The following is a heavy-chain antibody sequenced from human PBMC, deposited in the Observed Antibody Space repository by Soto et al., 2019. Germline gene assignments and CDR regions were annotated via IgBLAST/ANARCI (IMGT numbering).Heavy chain of an antibody. D-gene: IGHD2-15*01. Sequence: GGSLRLSCAASGFTFSSYGMHWVRQAPGKGLEWVAVISYDGSNKYYADSVKGRFTISRDNSKNTLYLQMNSLRAEDTAVYYCAKDLVVVVVAATPEYAFDIWGQGTMVTVSS. V-gene: IGHV3-30*18. CDR2: ISYDGSNK. CDR3: AKDLVVVVVAATPEYAFDI. J-gene: IGHJ3*02. CDR1: GFTFSSYG.